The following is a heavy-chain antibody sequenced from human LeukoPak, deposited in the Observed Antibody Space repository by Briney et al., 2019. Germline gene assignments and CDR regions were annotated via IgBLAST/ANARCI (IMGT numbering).Heavy chain of an antibody. D-gene: IGHD2-15*01. CDR1: GFTFSSYW. CDR2: INTDGSST. CDR3: AKDIGGAASAQFDY. J-gene: IGHJ4*02. Sequence: GGSLRLSCAASGFTFSSYWMHWVRQAPGKGLVWVSRINTDGSSTNYADSVKGRFTISRDNAKNTLYLQMNNLRAEDTAVYYCAKDIGGAASAQFDYWGQGTLVTVSS. V-gene: IGHV3-74*01.